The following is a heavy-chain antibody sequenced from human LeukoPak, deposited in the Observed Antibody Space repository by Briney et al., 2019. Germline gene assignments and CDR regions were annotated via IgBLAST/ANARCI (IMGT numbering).Heavy chain of an antibody. J-gene: IGHJ4*02. Sequence: GGSLRLSCAASGFTFSSYAMNWVRQAPGKGLEWVSDISGSGGSTYYADSVKGRFTISRDNSKNTLYLQMNSLRAEDTAVYYCARDCGGDCHGGFDYWGQGTLVTVSS. D-gene: IGHD2-21*02. CDR1: GFTFSSYA. CDR2: ISGSGGST. CDR3: ARDCGGDCHGGFDY. V-gene: IGHV3-23*01.